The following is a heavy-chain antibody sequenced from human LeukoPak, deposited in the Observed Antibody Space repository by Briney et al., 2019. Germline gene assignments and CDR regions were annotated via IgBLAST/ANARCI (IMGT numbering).Heavy chain of an antibody. CDR3: ARDFRDLVRGPGGD. CDR1: GYTFTGYG. V-gene: IGHV1-18*01. Sequence: GASVKVSCKASGYTFTGYGISWVRQAPGQGLEWMGWNSAYNGNTNYAQKLQGRVTMTTDTSTSTAYVELRSLRSDDTAVYYCARDFRDLVRGPGGDWGQGALVTVSS. CDR2: NSAYNGNT. D-gene: IGHD3-10*01. J-gene: IGHJ4*02.